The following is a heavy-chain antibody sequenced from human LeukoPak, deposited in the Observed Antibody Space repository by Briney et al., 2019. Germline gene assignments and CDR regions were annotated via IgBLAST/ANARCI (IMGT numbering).Heavy chain of an antibody. CDR2: INPNSGGT. J-gene: IGHJ3*02. CDR1: GYTFTGYY. D-gene: IGHD5-12*01. Sequence: GASVKVSCKASGYTFTGYYMHWVRQAPGQGLEWMGWINPNSGGTNYAQKFQGRVTMTRDTSISTAYMELSRLRSDDTAVYYCARDFRAYSGYDVWDAFDIWGQGTMVTVSS. CDR3: ARDFRAYSGYDVWDAFDI. V-gene: IGHV1-2*02.